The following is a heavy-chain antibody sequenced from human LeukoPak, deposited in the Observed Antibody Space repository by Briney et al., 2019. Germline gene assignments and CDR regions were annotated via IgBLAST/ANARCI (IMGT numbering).Heavy chain of an antibody. V-gene: IGHV4-59*01. CDR3: AGMLLGYCSSSSQPFCGFDP. Sequence: SEPLSLTCTVSGHSISSYYWSWLRQLRGKALVWFGYIFYSGRTNYNPSLKSRVTILVDTSKNQFSLKLSSVTAADTAVYYCAGMLLGYCSSSSQPFCGFDPWGQGTLVTVSS. CDR1: GHSISSYY. CDR2: IFYSGRT. D-gene: IGHD2-2*01. J-gene: IGHJ5*02.